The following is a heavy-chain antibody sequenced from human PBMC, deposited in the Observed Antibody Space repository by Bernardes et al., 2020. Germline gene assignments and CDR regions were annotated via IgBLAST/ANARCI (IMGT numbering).Heavy chain of an antibody. CDR2: FDWEDDK. J-gene: IGHJ4*02. Sequence: SGATLAKPTQTFTLTCSFSGFLLRTSGMRVSWIGQPPGQALEWHERFDWEDDKFYSTYLKNRPTVSKDTSKNQVLLTMTNMDPVDTATYYCARTSRDYCERSGCYYDLDYWGQGTLVTVSS. CDR3: ARTSRDYCERSGCYYDLDY. CDR1: GFLLRTSGMR. D-gene: IGHD3-22*01. V-gene: IGHV2-70*04.